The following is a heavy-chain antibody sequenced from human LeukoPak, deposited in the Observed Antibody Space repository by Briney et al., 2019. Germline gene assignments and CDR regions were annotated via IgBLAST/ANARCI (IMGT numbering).Heavy chain of an antibody. CDR1: GFTFSSYG. CDR2: IRYDGSNK. V-gene: IGHV3-30*02. J-gene: IGHJ6*03. D-gene: IGHD2-2*01. Sequence: QAGGSLRLSXTASGFTFSSYGMHWVRQAPGKGLEWVAFIRYDGSNKYYADSVKGRFTISRDNSKNTLYLQMNSLRAEDTAVYYCAKVSGAPIVVVPAAPSRSGYYYYMDVWGKGTTVTVSS. CDR3: AKVSGAPIVVVPAAPSRSGYYYYMDV.